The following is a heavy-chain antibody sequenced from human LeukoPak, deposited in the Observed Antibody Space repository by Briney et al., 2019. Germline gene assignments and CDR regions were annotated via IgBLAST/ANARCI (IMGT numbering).Heavy chain of an antibody. V-gene: IGHV4-34*01. CDR2: INHSGST. CDR3: ARARIVGAYFDY. Sequence: SETLSLTCAVYGGSFSGYYWSWIRQPPGKGLEWIGEINHSGSTNYNPSLKSRVTISVDTSKNQFPLKLSSVTAADTAVYYCARARIVGAYFDYWGQGTLVTVSS. CDR1: GGSFSGYY. J-gene: IGHJ4*02. D-gene: IGHD1-26*01.